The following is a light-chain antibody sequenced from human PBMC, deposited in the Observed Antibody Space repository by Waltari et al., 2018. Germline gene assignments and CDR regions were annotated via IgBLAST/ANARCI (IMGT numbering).Light chain of an antibody. J-gene: IGLJ3*02. CDR2: VNSDGSH. CDR1: SGHSSNV. CDR3: QTGGHGTWV. Sequence: QLVLTQSPSASASLGASVKLTCTLSSGHSSNVIASLQQQPEKGPRYLRKVNSDGSHSKGDEIPDRFSGSSSGAERYLTISSLQSEDEADYYCQTGGHGTWVFGGGTKLTVL. V-gene: IGLV4-69*01.